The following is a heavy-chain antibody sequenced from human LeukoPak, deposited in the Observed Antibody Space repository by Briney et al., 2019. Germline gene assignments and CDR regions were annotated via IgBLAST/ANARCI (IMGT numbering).Heavy chain of an antibody. J-gene: IGHJ4*02. CDR2: IRYDGSNK. V-gene: IGHV3-30*02. D-gene: IGHD3-22*01. Sequence: GGSLRLSCAASGFTFSSYGMHWVRQAPGKGLEWVAFIRYDGSNKYYADSVKGRFTISRDNSKNTMYLQMNSLRAEDKAVYYCARGRVYYYDSTFLGWGQGTLVTVSS. CDR3: ARGRVYYYDSTFLG. CDR1: GFTFSSYG.